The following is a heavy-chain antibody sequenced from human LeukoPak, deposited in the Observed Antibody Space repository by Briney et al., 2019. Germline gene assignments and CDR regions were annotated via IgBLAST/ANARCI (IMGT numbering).Heavy chain of an antibody. J-gene: IGHJ4*02. CDR2: ISSNGGST. D-gene: IGHD5-18*01. V-gene: IGHV3-64D*06. CDR3: VKESTAMVPGGFDY. CDR1: GFTFSSYA. Sequence: GGSLRLSCSASGFTFSSYAMHWVRQAPGKGLEYVSAISSNGGSTYYADSVKGRFTISRDNSKNTLYLQMSSLRAEDTAVYYCVKESTAMVPGGFDYWGQGTLVTVSS.